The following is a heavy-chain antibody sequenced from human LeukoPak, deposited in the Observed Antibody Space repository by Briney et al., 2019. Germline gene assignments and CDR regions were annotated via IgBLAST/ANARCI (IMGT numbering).Heavy chain of an antibody. CDR2: INHSGST. Sequence: PSETLSLTCAVYGGSFSGYYWSWIRQPPGKGLEWIGEINHSGSTNYNPSLKSRVTISVDTSKNQFSLKLSSVTAADTAVYYCARARLWFGESLYYFDYWGQGTLVTVSS. V-gene: IGHV4-34*01. CDR3: ARARLWFGESLYYFDY. J-gene: IGHJ4*02. D-gene: IGHD3-10*01. CDR1: GGSFSGYY.